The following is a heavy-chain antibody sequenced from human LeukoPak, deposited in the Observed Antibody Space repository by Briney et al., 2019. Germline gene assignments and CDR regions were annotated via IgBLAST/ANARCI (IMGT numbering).Heavy chain of an antibody. CDR1: GFTFSNAW. J-gene: IGHJ4*02. CDR3: TTDSLLAYCGGDCYH. D-gene: IGHD2-21*02. CDR2: IKSKTDGGTT. V-gene: IGHV3-15*01. Sequence: PGGSPRLSCAASGFTFSNAWMSWVRQAPGKGLEWVGRIKSKTDGGTTDYAAPVKGRFTISRDDSKNTLYLQMNSLKTEDTAVYYCTTDSLLAYCGGDCYHWGQGTLVTVSS.